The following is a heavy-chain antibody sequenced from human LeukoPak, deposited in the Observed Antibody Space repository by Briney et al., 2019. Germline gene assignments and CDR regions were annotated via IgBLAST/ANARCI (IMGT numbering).Heavy chain of an antibody. CDR2: INPDGSTT. CDR3: AKPPGLRRLDP. CDR1: GFTFSNYW. V-gene: IGHV3-74*01. Sequence: PGGSLRLSCAASGFTFSNYWMHWVRQDPGKGLVWVSFINPDGSTTNYADSVKGRFTISRDNSKNTLYLQMNSLRAEDTAVYYCAKPPGLRRLDPWGQGTLVTVSS. J-gene: IGHJ5*02. D-gene: IGHD5-12*01.